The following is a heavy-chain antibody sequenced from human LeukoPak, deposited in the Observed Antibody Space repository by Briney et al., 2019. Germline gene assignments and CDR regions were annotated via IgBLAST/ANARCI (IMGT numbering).Heavy chain of an antibody. V-gene: IGHV4-38-2*01. D-gene: IGHD3-10*01. J-gene: IGHJ3*02. CDR2: IYHSGST. CDR1: DYSISSGYY. CDR3: ARVDPGRNAFDI. Sequence: PSETLSLTCAVSDYSISSGYYWGWIRQPPGKGLEWIGSIYHSGSTYYNPSLKSRVTISVDTSKNQFSLKLSSVTAADTAVYYCARVDPGRNAFDIWGQGTMVTVSS.